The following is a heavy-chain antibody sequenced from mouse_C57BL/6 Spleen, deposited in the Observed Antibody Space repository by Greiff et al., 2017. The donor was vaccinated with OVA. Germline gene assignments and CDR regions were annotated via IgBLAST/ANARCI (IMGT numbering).Heavy chain of an antibody. J-gene: IGHJ2*01. V-gene: IGHV1-7*01. CDR3: ARVSSSWGDY. D-gene: IGHD1-1*01. Sequence: QVQLQQSGAELAKPGASVKLSCTASGYTFTSYWLHWVKQRPGQGLECIGYITPSSGYTKYNQKLQDKATLTAYKSSSTAYMQLSSLTYEDSAVDYRARVSSSWGDYWGQGTTLTVSS. CDR2: ITPSSGYT. CDR1: GYTFTSYW.